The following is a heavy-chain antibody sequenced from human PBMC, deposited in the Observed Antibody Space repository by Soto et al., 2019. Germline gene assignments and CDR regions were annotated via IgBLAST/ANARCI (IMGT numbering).Heavy chain of an antibody. CDR3: AKDGRGSYYSSYYYGMDV. V-gene: IGHV3-23*01. Sequence: GGSLRLSCAASGFSLRSYAMSWVRQAPGKGLEWVSAISGSGGSTYYADSVKGRFTISRDNSKNTLYLQMNSLRAEDTAVYYCAKDGRGSYYSSYYYGMDVWGQGTTVTVSS. J-gene: IGHJ6*02. D-gene: IGHD1-26*01. CDR1: GFSLRSYA. CDR2: ISGSGGST.